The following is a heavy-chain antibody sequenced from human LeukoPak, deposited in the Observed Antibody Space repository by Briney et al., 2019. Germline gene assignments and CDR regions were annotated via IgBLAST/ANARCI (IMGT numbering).Heavy chain of an antibody. J-gene: IGHJ6*03. V-gene: IGHV4-59*07. CDR1: GGSISSYY. Sequence: WDTLSLTCTVSGGSISSYYWSWIRQPPGKGLEWMGEIYYSWSTNYNPHLKSRATISVDKSYNKFALKLSSVTAADTAVYYCAGIGVYFCYMDVWGKGTPVTVSS. D-gene: IGHD3-16*01. CDR2: IYYSWST. CDR3: AGIGVYFCYMDV.